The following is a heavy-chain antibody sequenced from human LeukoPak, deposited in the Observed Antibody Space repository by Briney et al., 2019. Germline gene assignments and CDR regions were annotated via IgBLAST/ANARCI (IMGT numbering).Heavy chain of an antibody. CDR3: AREGVAVAGTYFDY. Sequence: ASVKVSCKASGGTLSSYAISWVRQAPGQGLEWMGGIIPIFGTANYAQKFQGRVTITADKSTSTAYMELSSLRSEDTAVYYCAREGVAVAGTYFDYWGQGTLVTVSS. J-gene: IGHJ4*02. CDR1: GGTLSSYA. CDR2: IIPIFGTA. D-gene: IGHD6-19*01. V-gene: IGHV1-69*06.